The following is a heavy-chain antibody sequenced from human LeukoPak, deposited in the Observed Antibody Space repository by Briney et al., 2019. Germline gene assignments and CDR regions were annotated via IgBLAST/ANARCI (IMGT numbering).Heavy chain of an antibody. J-gene: IGHJ5*02. CDR3: ARTNYGDYWFDP. V-gene: IGHV1-2*02. D-gene: IGHD4-17*01. CDR1: GYTFTGYY. Sequence: VSVKVSCKASGYTFTGYYMHWVRQAPGQGLEWMGWINPNSGGTNYAQKFQSRVTMTRDTSISTAYMELSRLRSDDTAVYYCARTNYGDYWFDPWGQGTLVTVSS. CDR2: INPNSGGT.